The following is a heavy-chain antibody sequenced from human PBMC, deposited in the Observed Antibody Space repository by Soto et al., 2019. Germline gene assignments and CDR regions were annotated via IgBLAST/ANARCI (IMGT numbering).Heavy chain of an antibody. CDR3: SARVGSSRVYYHGVDV. V-gene: IGHV5-51*01. J-gene: IGHJ6*02. Sequence: GDSLKISCKGSGYRFTNHWIGWVRQMPGKGLEWMGIIDPGDSDTRYSPSFQGQVTISVDKSISTAYLQWSSLKASDTAMYYCSARVGSSRVYYHGVDVWGHGTSVTVS. CDR1: GYRFTNHW. CDR2: IDPGDSDT. D-gene: IGHD3-10*01.